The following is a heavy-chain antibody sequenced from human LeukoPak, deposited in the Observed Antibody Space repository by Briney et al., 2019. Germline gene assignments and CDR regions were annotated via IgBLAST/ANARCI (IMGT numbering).Heavy chain of an antibody. J-gene: IGHJ4*02. CDR3: AREAGPFDY. CDR1: GFTFSTYG. V-gene: IGHV3-33*01. D-gene: IGHD6-19*01. CDR2: IWYDGSNR. Sequence: GGSLRLSCAASGFTFSTYGMHWVRQAPGKGLEWVAVIWYDGSNRYYADSVKGRFTISRDNSKNTLYLQMNSLRAEDTAVYYCAREAGPFDYWGQGTLVTVSS.